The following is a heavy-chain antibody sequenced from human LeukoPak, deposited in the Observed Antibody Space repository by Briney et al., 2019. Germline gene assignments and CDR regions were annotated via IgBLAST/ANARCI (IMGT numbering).Heavy chain of an antibody. CDR2: ISSSSSTI. D-gene: IGHD1-26*01. CDR3: AREVGAPYYYYYYMDV. Sequence: GGSLRLPCAASGFTFSSYSMNWVRQAPGKGLEWVSYISSSSSTIYYADSVKGRFTISRDNAKNSLYLQMNSLRAEDTAVYYCAREVGAPYYYYYYMDVWGKGTTVTISS. J-gene: IGHJ6*03. V-gene: IGHV3-48*04. CDR1: GFTFSSYS.